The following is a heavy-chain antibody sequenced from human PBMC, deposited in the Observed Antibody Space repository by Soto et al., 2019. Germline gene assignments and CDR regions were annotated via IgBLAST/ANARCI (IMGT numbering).Heavy chain of an antibody. CDR2: IYPGDSDT. CDR3: ARRPIPGYSSDATPNDAFDI. CDR1: GYSFTSYW. J-gene: IGHJ3*02. V-gene: IGHV5-51*01. D-gene: IGHD6-19*01. Sequence: ESLKISCKGSGYSFTSYWIGWVRQMPGKGLEWIGIIYPGDSDTRYSPSFQGQVTISADKSISTAYLQWSSLKASDTAMYYCARRPIPGYSSDATPNDAFDIWGQGTMVTVSS.